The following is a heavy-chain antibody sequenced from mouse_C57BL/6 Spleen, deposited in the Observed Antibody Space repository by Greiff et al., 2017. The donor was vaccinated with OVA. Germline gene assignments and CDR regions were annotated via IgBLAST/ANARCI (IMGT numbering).Heavy chain of an antibody. D-gene: IGHD1-1*01. CDR1: GYTFTSYW. CDR2: IHPNSGST. CDR3: ARDYGSSYKAMDY. J-gene: IGHJ4*01. V-gene: IGHV1-64*01. Sequence: QVQLKQPGAELVKPGASVKLSCKASGYTFTSYWMHWVKQRPGQGLEWIGMIHPNSGSTNYNEKFKSKATLTVDKSSSTAYMQLSSLTSEDSAVYYCARDYGSSYKAMDYWGQGTSVTVSS.